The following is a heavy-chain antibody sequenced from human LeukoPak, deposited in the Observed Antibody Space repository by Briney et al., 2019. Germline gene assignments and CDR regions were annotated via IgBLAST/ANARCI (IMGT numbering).Heavy chain of an antibody. D-gene: IGHD6-19*01. CDR2: IYYSGST. CDR1: GGSISSYY. J-gene: IGHJ4*02. Sequence: SETLSLTCTVSGGSISSYYWSWVRQPPGKGLEWIGYIYYSGSTNYNPSLKSRVTISVDTSENQFSLKLSSVTAADTAVYYCARGGLWLESFDYWGQGTLVTVSS. V-gene: IGHV4-59*01. CDR3: ARGGLWLESFDY.